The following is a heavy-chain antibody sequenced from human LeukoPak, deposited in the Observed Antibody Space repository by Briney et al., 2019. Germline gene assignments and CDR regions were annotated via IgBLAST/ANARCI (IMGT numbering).Heavy chain of an antibody. Sequence: ASVKVSCKASGYTFTGYYMRWVRQAPGQGLEWMGIINPSGGSTSYAQKFQGRVTMTRDTSTSTVYMELSSLRSEDTAVYYCARDRWELLWAPLRRRGAFDIWGQGTMVTVSS. J-gene: IGHJ3*02. D-gene: IGHD1-26*01. CDR1: GYTFTGYY. CDR3: ARDRWELLWAPLRRRGAFDI. V-gene: IGHV1-46*01. CDR2: INPSGGST.